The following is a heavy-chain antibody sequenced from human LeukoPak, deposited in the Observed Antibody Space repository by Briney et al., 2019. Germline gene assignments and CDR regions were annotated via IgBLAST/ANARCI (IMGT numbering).Heavy chain of an antibody. CDR1: GFTFSSYS. J-gene: IGHJ4*02. D-gene: IGHD3-16*01. CDR3: ARGWGIGLRYFDY. V-gene: IGHV3-21*01. Sequence: GGSLRLSCAASGFTFSSYSMNWVRQAPGKGLEWVSSISSSSSYIYYADSVRGRFTISRDNAKNSLYLQMNSLRAEDTAVYYCARGWGIGLRYFDYWGQGTLVTVSS. CDR2: ISSSSSYI.